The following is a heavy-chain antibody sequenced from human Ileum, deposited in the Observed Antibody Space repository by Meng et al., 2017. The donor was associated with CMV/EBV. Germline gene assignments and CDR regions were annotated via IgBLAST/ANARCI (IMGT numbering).Heavy chain of an antibody. J-gene: IGHJ5*02. D-gene: IGHD1-26*01. CDR3: ARDTTGHGNWFDP. CDR1: GGSISGSSYY. Sequence: GSLRLSCTVSGGSISGSSYYWGWIRQPPGKGLEWIGSIYYSGSTYYNLSLKSPVTISVDTSKNQFSLRLSPVTAADTAVYYCARDTTGHGNWFDPWGQGTLVTVYS. CDR2: IYYSGST. V-gene: IGHV4-39*07.